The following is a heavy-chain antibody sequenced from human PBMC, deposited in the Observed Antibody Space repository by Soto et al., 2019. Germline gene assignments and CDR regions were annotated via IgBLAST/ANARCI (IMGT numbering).Heavy chain of an antibody. V-gene: IGHV3-11*06. CDR3: VRGGGGGQFDS. J-gene: IGHJ4*02. Sequence: GGSLRLSCVTSGFTFSDFYMTWIRQAPEKGLEWLSYISPNSKYREYADSVKGRHTISRDNAKKSLYLEMKRLRVDDTAVYYCVRGGGGGQFDSWGQGTLVTVSS. D-gene: IGHD2-21*01. CDR1: GFTFSDFY. CDR2: ISPNSKYR.